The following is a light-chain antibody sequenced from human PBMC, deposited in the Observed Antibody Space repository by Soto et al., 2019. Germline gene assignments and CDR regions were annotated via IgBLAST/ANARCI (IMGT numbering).Light chain of an antibody. V-gene: IGLV2-14*03. CDR2: DVN. CDR1: SRDVGDYNY. Sequence: QSALTQPASVSGSPGQSITISCTGTSRDVGDYNYVSWYQQHPGKAPKLMIYDVNNRPSGASSRFSASKSGNSASLTISGLQAEDEADYYCNSYSSSSTLVVFGGGTKLTVL. J-gene: IGLJ2*01. CDR3: NSYSSSSTLVV.